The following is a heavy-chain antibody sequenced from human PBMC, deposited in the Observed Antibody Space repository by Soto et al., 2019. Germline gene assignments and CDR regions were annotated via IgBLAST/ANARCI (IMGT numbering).Heavy chain of an antibody. CDR2: ICYDGTNK. D-gene: IGHD3-22*01. V-gene: IGHV3-33*01. CDR1: GFTFSNYG. Sequence: QVQLVESGGGVVQPGGSLRLSCAASGFTFSNYGMHWVRQAPGKGLEWVAVICYDGTNKYYADSVKGRFTISSDNATNTVYLQMYGLRAEDTALYYCARDRYYDSPGSQPDTWGQGTLVAVCS. J-gene: IGHJ5*02. CDR3: ARDRYYDSPGSQPDT.